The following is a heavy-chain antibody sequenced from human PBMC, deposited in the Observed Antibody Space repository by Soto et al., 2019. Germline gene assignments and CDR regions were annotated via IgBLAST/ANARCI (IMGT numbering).Heavy chain of an antibody. CDR3: XRDGGRHSGGIDY. Sequence: QVQLVQSGAEVKKPGSSVKVSCKASGGTFSSXSXXXVRQAPGQGLEWMGEIIPIFGTANYAQKFQGRVTITADESTSTAYMELSSLXSEDTAVXXXXRDGGRHSGGIDYWGQGTLVTVSS. D-gene: IGHD1-26*01. CDR1: GGTFSSXS. J-gene: IGHJ4*02. CDR2: IIPIFGTA. V-gene: IGHV1-69*01.